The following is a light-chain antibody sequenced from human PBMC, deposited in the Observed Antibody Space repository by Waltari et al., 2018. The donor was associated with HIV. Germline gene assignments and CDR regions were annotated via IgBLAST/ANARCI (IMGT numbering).Light chain of an antibody. Sequence: QSALTQPPSVSGFPGQPIAIACTGSRRDVRSYHHVSWYQKHPGKAPNLIGYDVNYRPSGVSYRFSGSKSGNSASLTIAELQVDDEAEYLCASYTVSGSLVFGGPTTLTVL. CDR2: DVN. CDR1: RRDVRSYHH. V-gene: IGLV2-14*03. CDR3: ASYTVSGSLV. J-gene: IGLJ3*02.